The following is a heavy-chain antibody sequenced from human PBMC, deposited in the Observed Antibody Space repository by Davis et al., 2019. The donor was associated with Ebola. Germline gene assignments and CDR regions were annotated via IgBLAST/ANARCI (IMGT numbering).Heavy chain of an antibody. CDR3: ARNPGGSGSYYAIGTYFDY. D-gene: IGHD3-10*01. CDR1: GYSFTSYW. CDR2: IYPGDSDT. J-gene: IGHJ4*02. V-gene: IGHV5-51*01. Sequence: GESLKISCKGSGYSFTSYWIGWVRQMPGKGLEWMGIIYPGDSDTRYSPSFQGQVTISADKSISTAYLQWSSLKASDTAMYYCARNPGGSGSYYAIGTYFDYWGQGTLVTVSS.